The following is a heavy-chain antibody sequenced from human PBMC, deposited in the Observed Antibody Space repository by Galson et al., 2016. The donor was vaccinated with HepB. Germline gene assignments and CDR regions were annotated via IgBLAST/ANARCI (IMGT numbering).Heavy chain of an antibody. D-gene: IGHD4-17*01. CDR1: GFTFSTYV. J-gene: IGHJ4*02. V-gene: IGHV3-30-3*01. CDR2: ISYDGNNK. CDR3: ATSYGDNYYRYFDY. Sequence: SLRLSCAASGFTFSTYVLHWVRQAPGKGLEWLAVISYDGNNKYHADSVKGRFTISRDNSKNTLYLQMNSLRAEDTAVYYCATSYGDNYYRYFDYWGQGTLVTVSS.